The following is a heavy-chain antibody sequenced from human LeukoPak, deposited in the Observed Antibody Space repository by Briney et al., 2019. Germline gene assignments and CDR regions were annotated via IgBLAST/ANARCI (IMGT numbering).Heavy chain of an antibody. CDR3: ARGAPVTMIVVVTENWFDP. CDR1: GGSISSGGYS. J-gene: IGHJ5*02. CDR2: IYHSGST. D-gene: IGHD3-22*01. V-gene: IGHV4-30-2*01. Sequence: SETLSLTCAVSGGSISSGGYSWSWIRQPPGKGLEWIGYIYHSGSTYYNPSLKSRVTISVDRSKNQFSLKLSSVTAADTAVYYCARGAPVTMIVVVTENWFDPWGQGTLVTVSS.